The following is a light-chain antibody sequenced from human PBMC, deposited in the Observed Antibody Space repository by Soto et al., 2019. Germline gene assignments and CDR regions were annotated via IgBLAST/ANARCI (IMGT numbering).Light chain of an antibody. CDR1: QNIKDN. CDR3: QQYNDWPRFT. Sequence: EIVMTQSPATLSVSPGDSATLSCRASQNIKDNLAWYQQKPGQSPMLLISGAFARAPGVSARFRGSGSGTEFALTISSLQSEDFAIYFCQQYNDWPRFTFGQGTKLQMK. V-gene: IGKV3-15*01. CDR2: GAF. J-gene: IGKJ2*01.